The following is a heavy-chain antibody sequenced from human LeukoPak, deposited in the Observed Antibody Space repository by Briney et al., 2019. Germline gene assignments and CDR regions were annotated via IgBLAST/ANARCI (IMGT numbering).Heavy chain of an antibody. V-gene: IGHV1-69*05. CDR1: GYTFTGYY. D-gene: IGHD1-1*01. CDR2: IIPIFGTA. CDR3: ATGTSSTPIDY. J-gene: IGHJ4*02. Sequence: ASVKVSCKASGYTFTGYYMHWVRQAPGQGLEWMGGIIPIFGTANYAQKFQGRVTITTDESTSTAYMELSSLRSEDTAVYYCATGTSSTPIDYWGQGTLVTVSS.